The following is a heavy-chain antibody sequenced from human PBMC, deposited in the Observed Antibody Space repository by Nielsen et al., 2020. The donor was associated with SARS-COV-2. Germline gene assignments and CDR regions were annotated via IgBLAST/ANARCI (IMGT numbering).Heavy chain of an antibody. CDR1: GFTFSDHY. Sequence: GESLKISCAASGFTFSDHYMDWVRQAPGKGLEWVGRTRNKANSYTTEYAASVKGRFTISRDDSKNSLYLQMNSLKTEDTAVYYCARDRELGGFDYWGQGTLVTVSS. CDR3: ARDRELGGFDY. V-gene: IGHV3-72*01. CDR2: TRNKANSYTT. J-gene: IGHJ4*02. D-gene: IGHD7-27*01.